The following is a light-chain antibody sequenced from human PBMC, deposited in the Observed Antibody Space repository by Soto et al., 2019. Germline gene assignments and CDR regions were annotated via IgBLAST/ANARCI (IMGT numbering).Light chain of an antibody. V-gene: IGLV2-11*01. CDR1: NSNLGDYNY. J-gene: IGLJ1*01. CDR3: CSSAGTYTYV. Sequence: QSALTQSRSVSGSPGQSVAISCTGTNSNLGDYNYVSWYQQHPGKAPKLMISDVSKRPSGVPDRFSGSKSGNTASLTISGLQAEDEADYYCCSSAGTYTYVFGTGTKLTVL. CDR2: DVS.